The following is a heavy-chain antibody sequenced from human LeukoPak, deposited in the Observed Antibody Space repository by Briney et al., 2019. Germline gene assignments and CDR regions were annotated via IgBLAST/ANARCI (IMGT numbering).Heavy chain of an antibody. Sequence: SETLSLTCAVSGGSISSSNWWSWVRQPPGKGLEWIGEIYHSGSTYYNPSLRSRVTISVDRSKNQFSLKLSSVTAADTAVYYCASYIVVVPAAIEYFQHWGQGTLVTVSS. CDR2: IYHSGST. CDR1: GGSISSSNW. CDR3: ASYIVVVPAAIEYFQH. D-gene: IGHD2-2*01. V-gene: IGHV4-4*02. J-gene: IGHJ1*01.